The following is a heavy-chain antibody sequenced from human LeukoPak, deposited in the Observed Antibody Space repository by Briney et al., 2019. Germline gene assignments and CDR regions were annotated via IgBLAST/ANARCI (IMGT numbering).Heavy chain of an antibody. CDR1: GFTFSNAW. CDR3: TTDQFLRSTTYYGMDV. V-gene: IGHV3-15*01. D-gene: IGHD5-12*01. CDR2: SKADGGTT. Sequence: GGSLRLSCAASGFTFSNAWKRSKADGGTTDYAAPVKGRFTISRDDSKNTLYLQMNSLKTEDTALYYCTTDQFLRSTTYYGMDVWGQGTTVTVSS. J-gene: IGHJ6*02.